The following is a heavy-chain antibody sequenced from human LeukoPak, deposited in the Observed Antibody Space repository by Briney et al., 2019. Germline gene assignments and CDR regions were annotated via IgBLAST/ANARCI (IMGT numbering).Heavy chain of an antibody. J-gene: IGHJ5*02. CDR3: ARGGIVVVTAIFS. V-gene: IGHV3-30-3*01. CDR2: ISYDGSNK. CDR1: GFTFSSYA. Sequence: PGGSLRLSCAASGFTFSSYAMHWVRQAPGKGLEWVAVISYDGSNKYYADSVKGRFTISRDNSKNTLYLQMNSLRAEDTAVYYCARGGIVVVTAIFSWGQGTLVTVSS. D-gene: IGHD2-21*02.